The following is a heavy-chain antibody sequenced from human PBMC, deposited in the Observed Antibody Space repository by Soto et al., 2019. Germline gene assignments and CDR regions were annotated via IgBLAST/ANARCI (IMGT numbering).Heavy chain of an antibody. V-gene: IGHV1-18*01. J-gene: IGHJ6*03. CDR1: GYTFTSYG. CDR2: ISAYNGNT. Sequence: ASVKVSCKASGYTFTSYGISWVRQAPGQGLEWMGWISAYNGNTNYAQKLQGRVTMTTDTSTSIAYMELRSLRSDDTAVYYCARVLTGLLFMDWFAYYMDEWGKGSKVT. D-gene: IGHD3-3*01. CDR3: ARVLTGLLFMDWFAYYMDE.